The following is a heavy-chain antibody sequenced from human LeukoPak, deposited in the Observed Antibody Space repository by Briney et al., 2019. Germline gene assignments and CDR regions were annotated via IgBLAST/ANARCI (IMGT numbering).Heavy chain of an antibody. CDR3: ASSSEYYYDSSGYYGHWFDP. CDR2: INSDGSST. Sequence: GGSLRLSCAASGFTFSSYWMHWVRQAPGKGLVWVSRINSDGSSTSYADSVKGRFTISRDNAKNTLYLQMNSLRAEDTAVYYCASSSEYYYDSSGYYGHWFDPWGQGTLVTVSS. V-gene: IGHV3-74*01. CDR1: GFTFSSYW. D-gene: IGHD3-22*01. J-gene: IGHJ5*02.